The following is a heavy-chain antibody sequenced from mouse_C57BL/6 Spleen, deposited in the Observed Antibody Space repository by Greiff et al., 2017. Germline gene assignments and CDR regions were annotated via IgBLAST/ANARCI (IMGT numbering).Heavy chain of an antibody. CDR3: ARGDGNYVRWYFDV. CDR1: GFSLTSYG. J-gene: IGHJ1*03. V-gene: IGHV2-2*01. D-gene: IGHD2-1*01. CDR2: IWSGGST. Sequence: VQLQESGPGLVQPSQSLSITCTVSGFSLTSYGVHWVRQSPGKGLEWLGVIWSGGSTDYNAAFISRLSISKDNSKSQVFFKMNSLQADDTAIYYCARGDGNYVRWYFDVWGTGTTVTVSS.